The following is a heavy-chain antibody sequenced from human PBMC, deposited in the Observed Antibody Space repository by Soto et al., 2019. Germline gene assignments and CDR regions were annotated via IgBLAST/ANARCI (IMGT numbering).Heavy chain of an antibody. J-gene: IGHJ6*02. CDR3: ARDHSSSSNYYYYGMDV. V-gene: IGHV1-2*02. D-gene: IGHD6-6*01. CDR1: GYTFTGYY. Sequence: ASVKVSCKASGYTFTGYYMHWVLQAPGQGLEWMGWINPNSGGTNYAQKFQGRVTMTRDTSISTAYMELSRLRSDDTAVYYCARDHSSSSNYYYYGMDVWGQGTTVTVSS. CDR2: INPNSGGT.